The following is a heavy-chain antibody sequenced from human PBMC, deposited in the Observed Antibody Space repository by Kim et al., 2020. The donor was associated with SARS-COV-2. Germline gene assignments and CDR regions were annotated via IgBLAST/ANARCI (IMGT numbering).Heavy chain of an antibody. D-gene: IGHD3-9*01. CDR3: ARDHYDILTGYYGMDV. Sequence: SLKSRVTISVDTSKNRFSLKLSSVTAADTAVYYCARDHYDILTGYYGMDVWGQGTTVTVSS. J-gene: IGHJ6*02. V-gene: IGHV4-59*01.